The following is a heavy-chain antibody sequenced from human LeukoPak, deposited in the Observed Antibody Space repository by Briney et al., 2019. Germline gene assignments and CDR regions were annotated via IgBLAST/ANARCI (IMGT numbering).Heavy chain of an antibody. CDR2: ISSSGSTI. Sequence: GGSLRLSCAASEFTFSSYSMNWVRQAPGKGLEWVSYISSSGSTIYYADSVKGRFTISRDNAKNSLYLQMNSLRAEDTAVYYCAREKRYYYDSSGYYYGSPFDYWGQGTLVTVSS. V-gene: IGHV3-48*04. CDR3: AREKRYYYDSSGYYYGSPFDY. CDR1: EFTFSSYS. D-gene: IGHD3-22*01. J-gene: IGHJ4*02.